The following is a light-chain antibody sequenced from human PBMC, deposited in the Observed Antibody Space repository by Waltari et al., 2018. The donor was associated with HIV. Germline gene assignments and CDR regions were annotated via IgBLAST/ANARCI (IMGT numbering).Light chain of an antibody. CDR3: ETWDSSTWV. V-gene: IGLV4-60*02. Sequence: QPVLTQSSSASASLGSSVKLTCTLTSWHSRNIIPWHQQQPGKAPRYLMKLEGGGGYNKGSGVPDRFSGSSSGADRYLTISNLQFEDEADYYCETWDSSTWVFGGGTKVTVL. CDR1: SWHSRNI. J-gene: IGLJ3*02. CDR2: LEGGGGY.